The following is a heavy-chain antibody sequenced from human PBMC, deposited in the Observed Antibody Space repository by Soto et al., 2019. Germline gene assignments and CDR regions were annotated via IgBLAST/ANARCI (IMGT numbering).Heavy chain of an antibody. D-gene: IGHD2-21*02. Sequence: QVQLMQSGAEVKKPGASVKVSCKASGDTFTDYYIHWVRQAPGQGLEWMGTVNPSGGHTTYAQHFLGRVTMTRDTSTSTRYMELTSLTSDDTAIYYCARGGHVVVVTAALDCWGQATLVTVSS. V-gene: IGHV1-46*01. CDR3: ARGGHVVVVTAALDC. J-gene: IGHJ4*02. CDR1: GDTFTDYY. CDR2: VNPSGGHT.